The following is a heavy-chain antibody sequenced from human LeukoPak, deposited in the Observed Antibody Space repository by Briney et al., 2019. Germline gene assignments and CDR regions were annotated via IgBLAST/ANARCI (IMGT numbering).Heavy chain of an antibody. Sequence: GGSLRLSCAASGFTFSSYSMSWIRQAPGKALEWISAISGSGGTTYYADSVKGRFTISRDNSRNTLYLQMNSLRAEDTAVYYCAKAPCRDCYSNYGYWGQGTLVTVSS. D-gene: IGHD2-21*02. V-gene: IGHV3-23*01. CDR1: GFTFSSYS. J-gene: IGHJ4*02. CDR2: ISGSGGTT. CDR3: AKAPCRDCYSNYGY.